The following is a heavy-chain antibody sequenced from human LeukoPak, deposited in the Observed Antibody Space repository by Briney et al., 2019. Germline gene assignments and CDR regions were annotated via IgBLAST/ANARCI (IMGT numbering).Heavy chain of an antibody. CDR2: SIPILGIA. CDR1: GGTFSSYA. V-gene: IGHV1-69*04. D-gene: IGHD5-24*01. CDR3: ARGRDAWDY. J-gene: IGHJ4*02. Sequence: GASVKVSSKASGGTFSSYAISWVRQAPGQGLEWMGRSIPILGIANYAQKFQGRVTITADKSTSTAYMELSSLRSEDTAVYYCARGRDAWDYWGQGTLVTVSS.